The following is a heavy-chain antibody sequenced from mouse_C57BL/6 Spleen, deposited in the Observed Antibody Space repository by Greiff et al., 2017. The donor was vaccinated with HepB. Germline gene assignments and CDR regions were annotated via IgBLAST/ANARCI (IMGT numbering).Heavy chain of an antibody. CDR1: GYAFSSSW. CDR2: IYPGDGDT. V-gene: IGHV1-82*01. J-gene: IGHJ1*03. Sequence: QVQLKQSGPELVKPGASVKISCKASGYAFSSSWMNWVKQRPGKGLEWIGRIYPGDGDTNYNGKFKGKATLTADKSSSTAYMQLSSLTSEDSAVYFCAREYYDYDWYFDVWGTGTTVTVSS. CDR3: AREYYDYDWYFDV. D-gene: IGHD2-4*01.